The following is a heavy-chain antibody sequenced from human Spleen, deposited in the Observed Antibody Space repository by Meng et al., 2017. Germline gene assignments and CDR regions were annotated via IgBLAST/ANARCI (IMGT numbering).Heavy chain of an antibody. Sequence: GESLKISCTASGFTFGDYAMSWFRQAPGKGLEWVGFIRSKAYGGTTEYAASVKGRFTISRDDSKSIAYLQMNSLKTEDTAVYYCTREYPRIAVAGHDYWGQGTLVTVSS. CDR1: GFTFGDYA. CDR3: TREYPRIAVAGHDY. CDR2: IRSKAYGGTT. J-gene: IGHJ4*02. D-gene: IGHD6-19*01. V-gene: IGHV3-49*03.